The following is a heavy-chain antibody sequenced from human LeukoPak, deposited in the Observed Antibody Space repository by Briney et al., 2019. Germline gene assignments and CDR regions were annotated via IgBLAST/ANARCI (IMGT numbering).Heavy chain of an antibody. CDR1: GFTLSRYA. CDR3: AKGVAGATRTAPDY. CDR2: ISFDGRNK. Sequence: QTGGPLRLSCAASGFTLSRYALHWVRQAPGKGLEWVAVISFDGRNKFYSDSVKGRFTISRDNSKNTLFLQMNSLRGEDTAVYFCAKGVAGATRTAPDYWGQGTLVTVSS. V-gene: IGHV3-30*18. D-gene: IGHD1-26*01. J-gene: IGHJ4*02.